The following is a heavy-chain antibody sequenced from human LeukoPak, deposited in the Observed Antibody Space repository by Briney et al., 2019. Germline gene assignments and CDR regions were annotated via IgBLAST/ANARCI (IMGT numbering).Heavy chain of an antibody. CDR1: GYTFTGYY. D-gene: IGHD5-12*01. Sequence: ASVKVSCKASGYTFTGYYMHWVRQAPGQGLEWMGWINPNSGGTNYAQKFQGRVTMTRDTSIRTAYMELSRLRSDDTAVYYCARDPGGGVYRGYDTGYWGQGTLVTVSS. V-gene: IGHV1-2*02. CDR3: ARDPGGGVYRGYDTGY. J-gene: IGHJ4*02. CDR2: INPNSGGT.